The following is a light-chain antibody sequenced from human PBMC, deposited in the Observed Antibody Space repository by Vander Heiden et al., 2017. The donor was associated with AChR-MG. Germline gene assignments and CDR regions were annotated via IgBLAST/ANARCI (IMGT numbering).Light chain of an antibody. CDR2: QND. J-gene: IGLJ3*02. Sequence: SSELTQPPPVSVSPGQPASLPCSGDRLGNTYASRYRQKPAPPPVLVNNQNDKRPSGIPERFSGSSSGNTATLTISGTQSLDEADYFCQAWDSRSNWVFGGGTKLTVL. CDR1: RLGNTY. CDR3: QAWDSRSNWV. V-gene: IGLV3-1*01.